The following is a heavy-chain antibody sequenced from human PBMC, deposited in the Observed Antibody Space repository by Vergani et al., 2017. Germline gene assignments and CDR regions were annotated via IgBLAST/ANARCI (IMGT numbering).Heavy chain of an antibody. CDR2: ISGSGGST. J-gene: IGHJ4*02. CDR1: GFSFPGYA. Sequence: EVQLLESGGGLVQPGGSLRLSCEASGFSFPGYAMSWVRQAPGKGLEWVSAISGSGGSTYYADSVKGRFTISRDNSKNTLYLQMNSLRAEDTAVYYCAKGGSSLDYWGQGTLVTVSS. CDR3: AKGGSSLDY. D-gene: IGHD6-6*01. V-gene: IGHV3-23*01.